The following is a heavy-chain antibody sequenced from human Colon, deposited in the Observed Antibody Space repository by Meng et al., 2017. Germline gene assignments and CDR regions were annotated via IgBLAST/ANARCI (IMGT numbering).Heavy chain of an antibody. CDR3: ARGLNEGGLAHNWFDP. J-gene: IGHJ5*02. V-gene: IGHV4-31*03. CDR1: CGSLSSDTYY. CDR2: INHSGST. Sequence: QVQLHESGPGLVKPSQNLSLTCTVSCGSLSSDTYYWTWIRQDPGKGLEWIGIINHSGSTYYNPSLKSRVTMSLDTSKQQFSLKLISVTAADTAVYFCARGLNEGGLAHNWFDPWGQGTLVTVSS. D-gene: IGHD1-1*01.